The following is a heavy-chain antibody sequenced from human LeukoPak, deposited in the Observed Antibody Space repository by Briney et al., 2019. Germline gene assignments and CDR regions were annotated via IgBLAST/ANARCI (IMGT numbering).Heavy chain of an antibody. V-gene: IGHV5-51*01. D-gene: IGHD3-22*01. CDR2: IYPGDSDT. CDR1: GYSFTSYW. Sequence: GESLKISCKGSGYSFTSYWIGWVRQMPGKGLEWMGIIYPGDSDTRYSPSFQGQVTISADKSISTAYLQWSSLKASDTAMYYCARLGYDNSGYPYYYYYMDVWGKGTTVTVSS. J-gene: IGHJ6*03. CDR3: ARLGYDNSGYPYYYYYMDV.